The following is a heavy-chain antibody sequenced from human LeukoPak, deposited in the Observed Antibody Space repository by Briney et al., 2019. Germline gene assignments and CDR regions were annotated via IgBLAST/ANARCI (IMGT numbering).Heavy chain of an antibody. CDR3: ARDLLWFGEYQFDY. J-gene: IGHJ4*02. CDR1: GYTFTSYG. V-gene: IGHV1-18*01. D-gene: IGHD3-10*01. Sequence: ASVKVSCKASGYTFTSYGISWVRQAPGQGLEWMGWISAYNGNTNYAQKLQGRVTMTTDASTSTAYMELRSLRSDDTAVYYCARDLLWFGEYQFDYWGQGTLVTVSS. CDR2: ISAYNGNT.